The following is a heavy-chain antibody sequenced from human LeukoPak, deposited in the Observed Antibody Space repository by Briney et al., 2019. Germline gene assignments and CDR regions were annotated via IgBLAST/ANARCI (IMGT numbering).Heavy chain of an antibody. D-gene: IGHD5-18*01. Sequence: PSETLSLTCTVSGGSFSSYYWSWIRQPPGKGLEWIGDIYYSGSTNYNPSLKSRVTISVDTSKNQFSLKLRSLTAADTAVYYCARHVGYGNNWFDPWGQGTLVTVSS. J-gene: IGHJ5*02. V-gene: IGHV4-59*08. CDR2: IYYSGST. CDR3: ARHVGYGNNWFDP. CDR1: GGSFSSYY.